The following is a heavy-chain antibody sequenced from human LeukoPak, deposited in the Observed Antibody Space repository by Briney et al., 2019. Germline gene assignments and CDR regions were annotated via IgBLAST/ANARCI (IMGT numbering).Heavy chain of an antibody. D-gene: IGHD6-6*01. Sequence: GRSLRLSCAASGFTVSSNYMSWVRQAPGKGLEWVSVIYSGGSTYYADSVKGRFTISRDNSKNTLYLQMNSLRAEDTAVYYCASTVDSSSYDYWGQGTLVTVSS. J-gene: IGHJ4*02. CDR2: IYSGGST. CDR1: GFTVSSNY. V-gene: IGHV3-66*02. CDR3: ASTVDSSSYDY.